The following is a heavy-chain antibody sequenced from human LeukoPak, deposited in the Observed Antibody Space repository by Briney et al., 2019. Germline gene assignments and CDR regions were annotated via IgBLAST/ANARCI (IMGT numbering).Heavy chain of an antibody. D-gene: IGHD2/OR15-2a*01. Sequence: GGSLRLSCAASGFTFSSYAMSWVRQAPGKGLEWVAVISYDGSNKYYADSVKGRFTISRDNSKNTLYLQMNSLRAEDTAVYYCATGFSDYWGQGTLVTVSP. J-gene: IGHJ4*02. CDR3: ATGFSDY. V-gene: IGHV3-30*04. CDR1: GFTFSSYA. CDR2: ISYDGSNK.